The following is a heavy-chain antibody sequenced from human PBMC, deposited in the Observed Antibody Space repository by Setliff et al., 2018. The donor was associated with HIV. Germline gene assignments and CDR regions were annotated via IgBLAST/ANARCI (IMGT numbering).Heavy chain of an antibody. J-gene: IGHJ4*02. CDR1: GFTFRSHA. V-gene: IGHV3-30*04. D-gene: IGHD2-15*01. CDR2: ISHDGTKT. CDR3: ASDQILSRASRFCSGGSCFYFDS. Sequence: LRLSCAASGFTFRSHAVHWVRQAPGKGLEWVAIISHDGTKTHYTDSVKGRFTISRDNSKNILYLQMNNLLAEDTAMYFCASDQILSRASRFCSGGSCFYFDSLGQGTLVTVSS.